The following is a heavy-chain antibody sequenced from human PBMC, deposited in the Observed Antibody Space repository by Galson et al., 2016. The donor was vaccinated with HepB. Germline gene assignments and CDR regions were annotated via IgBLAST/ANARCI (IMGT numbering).Heavy chain of an antibody. J-gene: IGHJ4*02. CDR3: ARSLKWGFFDD. CDR2: VYYSGSA. CDR1: GGSIVDGGYH. D-gene: IGHD1-26*01. Sequence: LTCTVSGGSIVDGGYHLSWIRQHPGMALEWIGSVYYSGSASYSPSLQSRVVISLDTSKTQFSLKLSSVTAADTAAYYCARSLKWGFFDDWGQGTRVTVSS. V-gene: IGHV4-31*03.